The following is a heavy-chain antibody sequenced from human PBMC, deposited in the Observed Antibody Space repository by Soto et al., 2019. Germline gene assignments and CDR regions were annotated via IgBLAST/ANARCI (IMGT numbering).Heavy chain of an antibody. Sequence: SETLSLTCTASGGSISSSSYYWGWIRQPPGKGLEWIGSIYYSGSTYYNPSLKSRVTISVDTSKNQFSLKLSSVTAADTAVYYCARHEAPSGWYFDYWGQGTLVTVSS. J-gene: IGHJ4*02. CDR2: IYYSGST. V-gene: IGHV4-39*01. D-gene: IGHD6-19*01. CDR3: ARHEAPSGWYFDY. CDR1: GGSISSSSYY.